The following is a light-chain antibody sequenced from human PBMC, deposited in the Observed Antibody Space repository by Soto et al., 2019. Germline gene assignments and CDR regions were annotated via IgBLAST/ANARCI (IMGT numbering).Light chain of an antibody. CDR3: QQYGSSPIT. J-gene: IGKJ5*01. V-gene: IGKV3D-20*01. Sequence: EKVVTQSPATLSVSPGERATLSCRASQSLSNNLAWYQQKPGLAPRLLIYDASSRATGIPDRFSGSGSGTDFTLTISTLEPEDFAVYYCQQYGSSPITFGQGTRLEIK. CDR1: QSLSNN. CDR2: DAS.